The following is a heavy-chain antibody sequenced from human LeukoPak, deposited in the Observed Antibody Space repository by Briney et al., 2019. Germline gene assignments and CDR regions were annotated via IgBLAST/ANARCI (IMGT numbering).Heavy chain of an antibody. V-gene: IGHV3-21*01. Sequence: GGSLRLSCAASGFTFSSYSMNWVRQAPGKGLEWVSSISSSSSYIYYADSVKGRFTISRDNAKNSLYLQMNSLRAEDTAVYNCARDKRPLYGMDVWGQGTTVTVSS. CDR2: ISSSSSYI. J-gene: IGHJ6*02. CDR1: GFTFSSYS. CDR3: ARDKRPLYGMDV.